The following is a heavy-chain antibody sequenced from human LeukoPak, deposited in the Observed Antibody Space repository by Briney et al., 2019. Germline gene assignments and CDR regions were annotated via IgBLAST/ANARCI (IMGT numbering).Heavy chain of an antibody. CDR3: AELGITMIGGV. Sequence: GGSLRLSWAASGFTVSSNYGSWVRQAPGKGLGGVSVIYSVDSPYTADSVKGRFTISKNNSKNMLSLQMNHLRAEDTAVYYWAELGITMIGGVWGKGTTVTISS. CDR1: GFTVSSNY. D-gene: IGHD3-10*02. J-gene: IGHJ6*04. CDR2: IYSVDSP. V-gene: IGHV3-53*01.